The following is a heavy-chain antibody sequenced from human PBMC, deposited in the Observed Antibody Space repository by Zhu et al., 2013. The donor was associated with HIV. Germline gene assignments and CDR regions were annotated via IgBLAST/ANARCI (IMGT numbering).Heavy chain of an antibody. CDR3: AKDLRLTAFNHADGRNYYYAFDI. Sequence: PGASVKVSCKTSGYTLTDYYIHWVRQAPGQGLEWMGWINPTSAGTKYAQKFQGRVTMTRDTSINTAYMELSRLRFDDTAVYFCAKDLRLTAFNHADGRNYYYAFDIWGQGTMVTVSP. V-gene: IGHV1-2*02. J-gene: IGHJ3*02. CDR2: INPTSAGT. CDR1: GYTLTDYY. D-gene: IGHD3-10*01.